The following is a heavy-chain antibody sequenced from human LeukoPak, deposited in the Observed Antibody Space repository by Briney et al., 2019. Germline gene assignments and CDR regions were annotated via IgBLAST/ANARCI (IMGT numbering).Heavy chain of an antibody. J-gene: IGHJ5*02. CDR2: ISSSSDYI. V-gene: IGHV3-21*01. CDR3: VRIPNGANFPNWFDP. CDR1: GFTFSSST. Sequence: GGSLRLSCAGSGFTFSSSTMNWVRQAPGKGLEWVPSISSSSDYIYYADSVKGRFTISRDNAKNSLYLQMNSLRVEDTAVYYCVRIPNGANFPNWFDPWGQGTLVTVSS. D-gene: IGHD4/OR15-4a*01.